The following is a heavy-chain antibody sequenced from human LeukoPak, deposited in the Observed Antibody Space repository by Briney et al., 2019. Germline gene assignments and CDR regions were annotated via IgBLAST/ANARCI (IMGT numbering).Heavy chain of an antibody. Sequence: GGSLRLSCAASGFTLNDYNMHWVRQVPGKGLEWISYSSNIPTTTFYADSVKGRFTISRDNAKNSLYLQMSSLRAEDTAVYYCARIEAYCGSGGCYEGFDSWGQGTLVTVSS. CDR1: GFTLNDYN. V-gene: IGHV3-48*04. CDR2: SSNIPTTT. CDR3: ARIEAYCGSGGCYEGFDS. J-gene: IGHJ4*02. D-gene: IGHD2-15*01.